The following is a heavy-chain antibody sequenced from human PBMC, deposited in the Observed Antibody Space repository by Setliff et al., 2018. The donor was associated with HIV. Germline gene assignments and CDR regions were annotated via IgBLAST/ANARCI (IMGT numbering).Heavy chain of an antibody. CDR1: GYTLTELS. D-gene: IGHD6-25*01. CDR2: FDPQDDET. J-gene: IGHJ3*02. Sequence: GASVKVSCKVSGYTLTELSRHWVRQAPGKGLEWIGSFDPQDDETIYAQNFQGRVTMTEDTSTDTAYMELSSPRSEDTAVYYCVTQRGSGSDPFDIWGPGTMVTVSS. V-gene: IGHV1-24*01. CDR3: VTQRGSGSDPFDI.